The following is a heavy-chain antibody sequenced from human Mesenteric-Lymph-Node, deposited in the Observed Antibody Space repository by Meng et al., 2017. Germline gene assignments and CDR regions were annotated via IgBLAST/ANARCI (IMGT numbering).Heavy chain of an antibody. CDR2: IIPIFGTA. CDR3: ARPKGPTVTTFRLQNYYYGMDV. V-gene: IGHV1-69*05. Sequence: SVKVSCKASGGTFSSYAISWVRQAPGQGLEWMGGIIPIFGTANYAQKFQGRVTITTDESTSTAYMELSSLRSEDTAVYYCARPKGPTVTTFRLQNYYYGMDVWGQGTTVTVSS. CDR1: GGTFSSYA. D-gene: IGHD4-17*01. J-gene: IGHJ6*02.